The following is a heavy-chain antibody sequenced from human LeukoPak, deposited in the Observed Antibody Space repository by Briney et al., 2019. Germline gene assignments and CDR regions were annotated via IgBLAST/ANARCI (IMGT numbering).Heavy chain of an antibody. Sequence: GGSLRLSCAASGFTFSSYAMHWVRQAPGKGLEWVAVISYDGSNKYYADSVKGRFTISRDNSKNTLYLQMNSLRAEDTAVYYCAGSTSPKRDYYYYYMDVWGKGTTVTVSS. J-gene: IGHJ6*03. V-gene: IGHV3-30-3*01. CDR3: AGSTSPKRDYYYYYMDV. CDR1: GFTFSSYA. D-gene: IGHD2-2*01. CDR2: ISYDGSNK.